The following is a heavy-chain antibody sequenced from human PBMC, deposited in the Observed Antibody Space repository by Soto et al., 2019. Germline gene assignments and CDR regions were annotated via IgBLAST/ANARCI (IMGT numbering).Heavy chain of an antibody. CDR1: CGGGTSAA. CDR3: ADPVGAIAYRFFNMDV. D-gene: IGHD2-21*01. J-gene: IGHJ6*02. Sequence: KGSSQASCGGGTSAAITGVGQAPGQGRGWMGRGIPMYGTTFYAQPFPGRVTITADESTSTGYMHMSSLKSAGTGSYFCADPVGAIAYRFFNMDVWGQGTTVTVSS. V-gene: IGHV1-69*01. CDR2: GIPMYGTT.